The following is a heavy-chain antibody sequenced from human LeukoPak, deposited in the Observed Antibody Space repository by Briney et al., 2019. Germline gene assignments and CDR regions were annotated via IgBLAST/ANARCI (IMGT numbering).Heavy chain of an antibody. Sequence: GGSLRLSCAASGFTFSSYSMNWVRQAPGKGLEWVSSISSSSSYIYYADSVKGRFTISRDNSKNTLYLQMNSLRAEDTAVYYCARGYGDGYSLWDYFDYWGQGTLVTVSS. CDR2: ISSSSSYI. CDR1: GFTFSSYS. J-gene: IGHJ4*02. V-gene: IGHV3-21*01. D-gene: IGHD5-24*01. CDR3: ARGYGDGYSLWDYFDY.